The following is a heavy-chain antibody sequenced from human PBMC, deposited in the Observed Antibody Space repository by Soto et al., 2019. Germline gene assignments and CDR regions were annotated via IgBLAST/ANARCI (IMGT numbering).Heavy chain of an antibody. Sequence: EVQLVESGGGLVQPGGSLRLSCAASGFTVSSIYMSWVRQAPGKGLEWVSVIYSGDSTYYADSVKGRFTISRDNSKNTLYLQMNSLRDEDTAVYYCARVIVRTSYYDSSGYYFNYWGQGTLVTVSS. V-gene: IGHV3-66*01. D-gene: IGHD3-22*01. CDR3: ARVIVRTSYYDSSGYYFNY. J-gene: IGHJ4*02. CDR1: GFTVSSIY. CDR2: IYSGDST.